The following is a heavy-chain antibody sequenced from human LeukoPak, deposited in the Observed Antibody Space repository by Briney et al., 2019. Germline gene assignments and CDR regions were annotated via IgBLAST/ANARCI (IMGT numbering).Heavy chain of an antibody. CDR1: NGSFTEYF. CDR2: VYHSGST. J-gene: IGHJ5*02. CDR3: AREKFLGRLTRVLDT. D-gene: IGHD3-3*01. V-gene: IGHV4-34*01. Sequence: PSETLSLTCVVNNGSFTEYFWSWIRQPPGKGLEWIGEVYHSGSTNYNPSLKSRLSISADMSKKQFSLKLNSVTAADTAVYYRAREKFLGRLTRVLDTWGQGTLVTVSS.